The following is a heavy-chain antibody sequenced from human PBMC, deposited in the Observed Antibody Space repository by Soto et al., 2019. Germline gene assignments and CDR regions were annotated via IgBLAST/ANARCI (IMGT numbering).Heavy chain of an antibody. CDR3: AKESTHHCFDY. CDR1: GFTFCSYG. Sequence: QVQLVESGGGVVQPGRSLRLSCAASGFTFCSYGMHWVRQAPGKGLEWVAVISYDGSNKYYADSVKGRFTISRDNSKNTLYLQMNSLRAEDTAVYYCAKESTHHCFDYWGQGTLVTVSS. CDR2: ISYDGSNK. J-gene: IGHJ4*02. V-gene: IGHV3-30*18.